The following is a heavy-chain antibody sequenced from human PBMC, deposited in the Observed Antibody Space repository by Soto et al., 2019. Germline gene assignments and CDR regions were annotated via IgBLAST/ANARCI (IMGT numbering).Heavy chain of an antibody. CDR3: AKDVGAKFDY. V-gene: IGHV3-30*18. Sequence: QVQLVESGGGVVQPGRSLRLSCAASGFTFSSYGMHWVRQAPGKGLEWVAVISYDGSNKYYADSVKGRFTISRDNSKNALYLQMNSLRAEDTAVYYCAKDVGAKFDYWGQGTLVTVSS. CDR1: GFTFSSYG. D-gene: IGHD1-26*01. J-gene: IGHJ4*02. CDR2: ISYDGSNK.